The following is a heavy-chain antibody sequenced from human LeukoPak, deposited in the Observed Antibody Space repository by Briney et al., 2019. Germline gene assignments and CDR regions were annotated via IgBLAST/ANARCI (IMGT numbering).Heavy chain of an antibody. V-gene: IGHV1-69*06. D-gene: IGHD6-19*01. CDR1: GGTFSSYA. CDR3: ARDLHAVAGYYYGMDV. J-gene: IGHJ6*04. Sequence: GASVKVSCKASGGTFSSYAISWVRQAPGQGLEWMGGIIPIFGTANYAQKFQGRVTITADKSTSTAYMELSSLRSEDTAVYYCARDLHAVAGYYYGMDVWGKGTTVTVSP. CDR2: IIPIFGTA.